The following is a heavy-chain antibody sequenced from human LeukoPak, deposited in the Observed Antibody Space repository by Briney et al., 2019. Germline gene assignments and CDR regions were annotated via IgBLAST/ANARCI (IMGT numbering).Heavy chain of an antibody. CDR2: IYYSGST. CDR3: ARYEQWPAFDY. CDR1: GGSISSGDYY. V-gene: IGHV4-30-4*01. J-gene: IGHJ4*02. Sequence: PSETLSLTCTVSGGSISSGDYYWSWIRQPPGKGLEWIGYIYYSGSTYYNPSLKSRVTISVDTSKNQCYLKLSSVTAADTAVYYCARYEQWPAFDYWGQGTMVTVCS. D-gene: IGHD6-19*01.